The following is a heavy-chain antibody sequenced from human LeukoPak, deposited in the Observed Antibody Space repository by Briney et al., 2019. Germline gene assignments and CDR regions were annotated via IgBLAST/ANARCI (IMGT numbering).Heavy chain of an antibody. Sequence: SETLSLTCTVSGGSISSGSYYWSWIRQPAGKGLEWIGRIYTSGSTNYNPSLKSRVTISVDTSKNQFSLKLSSVTAADTAVYHCARLRAGYSSGWYDYWGQGTLVTVSS. CDR1: GGSISSGSYY. V-gene: IGHV4-61*02. D-gene: IGHD6-19*01. CDR3: ARLRAGYSSGWYDY. J-gene: IGHJ4*02. CDR2: IYTSGST.